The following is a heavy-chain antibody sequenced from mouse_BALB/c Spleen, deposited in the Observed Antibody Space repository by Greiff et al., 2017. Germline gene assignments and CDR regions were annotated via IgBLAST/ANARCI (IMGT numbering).Heavy chain of an antibody. Sequence: VQLQQSGPGLVQPSQSLSITCTVSGFSLTSYGVHWVRQSPGKGLEWLGVIWSGGSTDYNAAFISRLSISKDNSKSQVFFKMNSLQANDTAIYYCARVYYDYDGSLYAMDYWGQGTSVTVSS. CDR3: ARVYYDYDGSLYAMDY. J-gene: IGHJ4*01. V-gene: IGHV2-2*02. CDR1: GFSLTSYG. D-gene: IGHD2-4*01. CDR2: IWSGGST.